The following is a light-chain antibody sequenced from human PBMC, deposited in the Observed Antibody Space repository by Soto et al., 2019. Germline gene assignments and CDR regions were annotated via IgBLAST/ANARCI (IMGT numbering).Light chain of an antibody. CDR3: QKYHSAPPLT. J-gene: IGKJ4*01. Sequence: DIQMTQSPSSLSASVGDRVTITCRASQGISYYLAWYQQKPGKVPKLLIHAASTLRPGVPSRFSGSGSGTDFTLTISNIQPEDVATYYCQKYHSAPPLTFGGGTKVEIK. CDR1: QGISYY. V-gene: IGKV1-27*01. CDR2: AAS.